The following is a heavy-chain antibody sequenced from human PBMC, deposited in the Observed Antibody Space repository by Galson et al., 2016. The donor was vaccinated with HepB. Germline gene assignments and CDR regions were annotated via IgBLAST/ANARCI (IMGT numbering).Heavy chain of an antibody. D-gene: IGHD3-10*01. V-gene: IGHV6-1*01. Sequence: CATSGDSVYNNAAAWVWIRQSPSRGVEWLGRTFYRSTWENHYAGSVKNRITISPDTSRNQFSLHLNSVTPEDTAVYYCARAVMLGRGMDVWGHGTTVTVSS. CDR1: GDSVYNNAAA. J-gene: IGHJ6*02. CDR3: ARAVMLGRGMDV. CDR2: TFYRSTWEN.